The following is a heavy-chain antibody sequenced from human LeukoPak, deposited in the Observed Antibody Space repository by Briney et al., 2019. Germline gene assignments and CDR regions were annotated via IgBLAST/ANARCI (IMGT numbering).Heavy chain of an antibody. CDR2: INHSGST. D-gene: IGHD4-17*01. Sequence: SETLSLTCAVYGGSFSGYYWSWIRQPPGKGLEWIGEINHSGSTNYSPSLKSRVTISVDTSKNQFSLKLSSVTAADTAVYYCASIGYGDYGFWGQGTLVTVSS. CDR1: GGSFSGYY. CDR3: ASIGYGDYGF. V-gene: IGHV4-34*01. J-gene: IGHJ4*02.